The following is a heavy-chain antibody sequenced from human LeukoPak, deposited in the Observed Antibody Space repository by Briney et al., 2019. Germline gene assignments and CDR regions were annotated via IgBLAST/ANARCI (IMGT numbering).Heavy chain of an antibody. V-gene: IGHV1-69*13. Sequence: ASVKVSCKASGGTFSSYAISWVRQAPGQGLEWMGGIIPIFGTANYAQKFQGRVTITADESTSTAYMELSRLRSDDTAVYYCARPGVVVRGGGFDYWGQGTLVTVSS. CDR3: ARPGVVVRGGGFDY. J-gene: IGHJ4*02. CDR2: IIPIFGTA. D-gene: IGHD3-10*01. CDR1: GGTFSSYA.